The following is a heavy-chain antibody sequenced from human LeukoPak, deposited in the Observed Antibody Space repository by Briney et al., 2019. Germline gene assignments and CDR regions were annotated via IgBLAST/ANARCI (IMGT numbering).Heavy chain of an antibody. Sequence: SETLSLTCTVSGGSISSGSYYWSWIRQPAGKGLEWIGRIYTSGSTNYNPSLKSRVTISVDTSKNQFSLKLSSVTAADTAVYYCARDTVILTGLDYWGQGTLVTVSS. V-gene: IGHV4-61*02. CDR1: GGSISSGSYY. D-gene: IGHD3-9*01. J-gene: IGHJ4*02. CDR2: IYTSGST. CDR3: ARDTVILTGLDY.